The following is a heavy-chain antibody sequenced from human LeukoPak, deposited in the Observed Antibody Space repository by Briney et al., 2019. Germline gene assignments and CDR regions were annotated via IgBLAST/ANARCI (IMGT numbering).Heavy chain of an antibody. CDR3: ARAVGDSSGWYGESDAFDI. D-gene: IGHD6-19*01. V-gene: IGHV1-18*01. CDR1: GYTFTSYG. CDR2: ISAYNGNT. J-gene: IGHJ3*02. Sequence: ASVKVSCKASGYTFTSYGISWVRQAPGQGLEWMGWISAYNGNTNYAQKLQGRVTMTTDTSTSTAYMELRSLRSDDTAMYYCARAVGDSSGWYGESDAFDIWGQGTMVTVSS.